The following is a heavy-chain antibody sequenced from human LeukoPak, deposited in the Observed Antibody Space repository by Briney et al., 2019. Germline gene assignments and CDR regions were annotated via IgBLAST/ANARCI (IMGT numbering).Heavy chain of an antibody. V-gene: IGHV3-21*05. CDR1: GFTFRSYS. CDR3: ARGVPATRYFYYGLDV. J-gene: IGHJ6*02. D-gene: IGHD2-15*01. Sequence: KPGGSLRLSCAASGFTFRSYSMNWVRQAPGKGLEWISYTDVGGDGYKYYADSVKGRFTISRDNAKNSLYLQMNSLRVEDTAVYYCARGVPATRYFYYGLDVWGLGTTVTVSS. CDR2: TDVGGDGYK.